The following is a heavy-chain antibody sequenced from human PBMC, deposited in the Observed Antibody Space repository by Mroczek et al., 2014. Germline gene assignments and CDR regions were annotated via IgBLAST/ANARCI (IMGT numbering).Heavy chain of an antibody. V-gene: IGHV3-30-3*01. CDR3: ARDLITGEIDY. Sequence: QVQLVQSGGGVVQPGRSLRLSCAASGFTFSSYAMHWVRQAPGKGLEWVAVISYDGSNKYYADSVKGRFTISRDNSKNTLYLQMNSLRAEDTAVYYCARDLITGEIDYVGQGTLVHRLL. J-gene: IGHJ4*02. CDR2: ISYDGSNK. CDR1: GFTFSSYA. D-gene: IGHD1-20*01.